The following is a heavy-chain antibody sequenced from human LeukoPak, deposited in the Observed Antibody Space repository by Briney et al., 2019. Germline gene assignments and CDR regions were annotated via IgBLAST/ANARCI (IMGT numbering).Heavy chain of an antibody. CDR3: TRYTAAAGSPFDY. CDR1: GFTFSGSA. D-gene: IGHD6-13*01. V-gene: IGHV3-73*01. J-gene: IGHJ4*02. Sequence: GGSLRLSCAASGFTFSGSAMHWVRQASGKGLEWVDRIRSKANSYATAYAASVKGRFTISRDDSKNTAYLQMNSLKTEDTAVYYCTRYTAAAGSPFDYWGQGTLVTVSS. CDR2: IRSKANSYAT.